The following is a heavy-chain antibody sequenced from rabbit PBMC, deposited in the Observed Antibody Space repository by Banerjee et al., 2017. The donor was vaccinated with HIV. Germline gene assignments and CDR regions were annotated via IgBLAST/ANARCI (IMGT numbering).Heavy chain of an antibody. D-gene: IGHD6-1*01. CDR2: INTGRGSA. Sequence: EESGGDLVKPEGSLTLTCTASGFDFSSNYWTCWVRQAPGKGLEWIACINTGRGSAYYASWAKGRFTITKTSSTTVTLQMTSLTAADTATYFCARKSVASYIYYAYNLWGPGTLVTVS. CDR3: ARKSVASYIYYAYNL. CDR1: GFDFSSNYW. J-gene: IGHJ4*01. V-gene: IGHV1S45*01.